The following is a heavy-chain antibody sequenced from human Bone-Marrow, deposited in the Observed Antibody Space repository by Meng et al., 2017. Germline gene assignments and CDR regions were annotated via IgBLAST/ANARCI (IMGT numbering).Heavy chain of an antibody. CDR3: ARERGQTTYYYGSGSADYYYGMDV. J-gene: IGHJ6*02. D-gene: IGHD3-10*01. CDR2: IWYDGSNK. Sequence: GGSLRLSCAASGFTFSSYGMHWVRQAPGKGLEWVAVIWYDGSNKYYADSVKGRFTISRDNSKNTLYLQMNSLRAEDTAVYYCARERGQTTYYYGSGSADYYYGMDVWGQGTTVTVSS. V-gene: IGHV3-33*01. CDR1: GFTFSSYG.